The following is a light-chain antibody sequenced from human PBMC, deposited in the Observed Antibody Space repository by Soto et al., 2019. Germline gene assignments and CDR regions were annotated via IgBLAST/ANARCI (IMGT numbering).Light chain of an antibody. CDR3: HQHSNADAGIKLP. Sequence: EIVLTQSPATLSLSPGEIATLSCRASQSVSSYLAWYQQKPGQAPRLLVYDASNRATGIPGRFSGSGPGEAFPLPISSIAPEEFPVCSGHQHSNADAGIKLPFGGGTKVEI. J-gene: IGKJ4*01. V-gene: IGKV3-11*01. CDR2: DAS. CDR1: QSVSSY.